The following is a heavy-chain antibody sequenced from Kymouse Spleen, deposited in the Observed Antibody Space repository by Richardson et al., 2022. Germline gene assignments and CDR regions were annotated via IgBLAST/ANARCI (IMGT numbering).Heavy chain of an antibody. Sequence: QVQLVESGGGVVQPGRSLRLSCAASGFTFSSYGMHWVRQAPGKGLEWVAVISYDGSNKYYADSVKGRFTISRDNSKNTLYLQMNSLRAEDTAVYYCAKGGYCSSTSCPLFDYWGQGTLVTVSS. D-gene: IGHD2-2*02. J-gene: IGHJ4*02. CDR1: GFTFSSYG. CDR2: ISYDGSNK. V-gene: IGHV3-30*18. CDR3: AKGGYCSSTSCPLFDY.